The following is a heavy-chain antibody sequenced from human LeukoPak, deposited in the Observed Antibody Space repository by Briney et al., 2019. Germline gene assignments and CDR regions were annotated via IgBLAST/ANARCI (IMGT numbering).Heavy chain of an antibody. CDR1: GGSISSGGYY. D-gene: IGHD6-13*01. J-gene: IGHJ4*02. Sequence: SQTLSLTCTVSGGSISSGGYYWSWIRQHPGKGLEWIGYIYYSGSTYYNPSPKSRVTISVDTSKNQFSLKLSSVTAADTAVYYCARGLSGSSWSFDYWGQGTLVTVSS. CDR3: ARGLSGSSWSFDY. V-gene: IGHV4-31*03. CDR2: IYYSGST.